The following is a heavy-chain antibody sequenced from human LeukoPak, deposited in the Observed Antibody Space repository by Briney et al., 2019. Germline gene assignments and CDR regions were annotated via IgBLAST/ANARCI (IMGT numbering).Heavy chain of an antibody. J-gene: IGHJ4*02. Sequence: PSETLSLTCAVYGGSFSGYYWSWIRQPPGKGLEWIGEINHSGSTNYNPSLKSRVTISVDTSKNQFSLKLSSVTAADTAVYYCARLSPYYDSSGYWGGYYFDYWGQGTLVTVSS. CDR3: ARLSPYYDSSGYWGGYYFDY. CDR1: GGSFSGYY. CDR2: INHSGST. V-gene: IGHV4-34*01. D-gene: IGHD3-22*01.